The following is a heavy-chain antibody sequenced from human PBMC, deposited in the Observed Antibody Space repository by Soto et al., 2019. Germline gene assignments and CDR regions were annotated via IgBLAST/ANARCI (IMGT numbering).Heavy chain of an antibody. CDR3: ATYSSLDY. CDR2: IYSGGST. J-gene: IGHJ4*02. Sequence: EVQLVETGGGLIQPGGSLRLSCAASGFTVSNNYMSWVRQAPGKGLAWVSLIYSGGSTYYADSVKGRFTISRDNSKNTLYLKMNSLRAEDTAVYYCATYSSLDYWGQGTLVTVSS. V-gene: IGHV3-53*02. D-gene: IGHD6-13*01. CDR1: GFTVSNNY.